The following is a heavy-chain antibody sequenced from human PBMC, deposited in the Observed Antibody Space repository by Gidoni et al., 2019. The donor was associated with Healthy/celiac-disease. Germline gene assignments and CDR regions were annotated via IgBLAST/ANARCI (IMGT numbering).Heavy chain of an antibody. CDR1: GFTFSSYG. D-gene: IGHD3-3*01. J-gene: IGHJ6*02. CDR2: IWYDGSNK. Sequence: QVQLVESGGGVAQPGRSLRLSCAASGFTFSSYGMPWVRQAQGKGLEWVAVIWYDGSNKYYADSVKGRFTISRDNSKNTLYLQMNSLRAEDTAVYYCARDHYDFWSGYYYYYYGMDVWGQGTTVTVSS. CDR3: ARDHYDFWSGYYYYYYGMDV. V-gene: IGHV3-33*01.